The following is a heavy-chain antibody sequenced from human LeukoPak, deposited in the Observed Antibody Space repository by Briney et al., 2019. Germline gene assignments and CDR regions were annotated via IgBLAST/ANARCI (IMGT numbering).Heavy chain of an antibody. CDR3: ASGSGYDWSPFDY. CDR2: IIPILGIA. D-gene: IGHD5-12*01. Sequence: SVKVSCKASGGTFGSYAISWVRQAPGQGLEWMGRIIPILGIANYAQKFQGRVTITADKSTSTAYMELSSLRSEDTAVYYCASGSGYDWSPFDYWGQGTLVTVSS. CDR1: GGTFGSYA. V-gene: IGHV1-69*04. J-gene: IGHJ4*02.